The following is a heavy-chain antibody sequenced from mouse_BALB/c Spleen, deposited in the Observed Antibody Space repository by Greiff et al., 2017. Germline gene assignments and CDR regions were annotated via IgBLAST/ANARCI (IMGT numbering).Heavy chain of an antibody. CDR3: ARDYRYDGSWFAY. Sequence: QVQLQQSGPQLVRPGASVKISCKASGYSFTSYWMHWVKQRPGQGLEWIGMIDPSDSETRLNQKFKDKATLTVDKSSSTAYMQLSSPTSEDSAVYYCARDYRYDGSWFAYWGQGTLVTVSA. D-gene: IGHD2-14*01. CDR2: IDPSDSET. V-gene: IGHV1S127*01. CDR1: GYSFTSYW. J-gene: IGHJ3*01.